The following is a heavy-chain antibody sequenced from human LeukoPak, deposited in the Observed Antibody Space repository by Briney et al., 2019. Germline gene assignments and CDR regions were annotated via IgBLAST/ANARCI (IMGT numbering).Heavy chain of an antibody. CDR1: GGTFSSYA. CDR3: ARHGPTALRFLEWLLPFDY. Sequence: SVKVSCNASGGTFSSYAISWVRQAPGQGLEWMGGIIPIFGTANYAQKFQGRVTITADDSTSTAYMELSSLRSEDTAVYYCARHGPTALRFLEWLLPFDYWGQGTLVTVSS. J-gene: IGHJ4*02. V-gene: IGHV1-69*13. D-gene: IGHD3-3*01. CDR2: IIPIFGTA.